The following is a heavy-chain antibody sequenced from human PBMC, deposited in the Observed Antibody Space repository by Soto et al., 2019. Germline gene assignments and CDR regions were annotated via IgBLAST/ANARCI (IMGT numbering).Heavy chain of an antibody. J-gene: IGHJ4*02. CDR3: AKDASYYYDSSGYHFDY. Sequence: PGGSLRLSCAASGFTFSSYGMHWVRQAPGKGLEWVAVISYDGSNKYYADSVKGRFTISRDNSKNTLYLQMNSLRAEDTAVYYCAKDASYYYDSSGYHFDYWGQGTLVTVSS. D-gene: IGHD3-22*01. V-gene: IGHV3-30*18. CDR1: GFTFSSYG. CDR2: ISYDGSNK.